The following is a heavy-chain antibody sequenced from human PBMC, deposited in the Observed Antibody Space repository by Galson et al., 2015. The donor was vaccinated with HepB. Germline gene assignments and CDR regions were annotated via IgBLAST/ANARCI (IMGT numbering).Heavy chain of an antibody. J-gene: IGHJ4*02. CDR2: ISSSGSTI. CDR3: ARFPTTTVTTHGSRGLDY. D-gene: IGHD4-17*01. CDR1: GFTFSSYE. Sequence: SLRLSCAASGFTFSSYEMNWVRQAPGKGLEWVSYISSSGSTIYYADSVKGRFTISRDNAKNSLYLQMNSLRAEDTAVYYCARFPTTTVTTHGSRGLDYWGQGTLVTVSS. V-gene: IGHV3-48*03.